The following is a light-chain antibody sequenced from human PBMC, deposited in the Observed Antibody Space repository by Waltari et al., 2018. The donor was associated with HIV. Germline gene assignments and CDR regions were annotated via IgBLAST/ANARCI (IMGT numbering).Light chain of an antibody. CDR1: KLGETS. J-gene: IGLJ2*01. V-gene: IGLV3-1*01. CDR2: QDI. Sequence: SYELTQPPSLSVSPGQTASIACSGYKLGETSASWYQQKPGQSPVLVIYQDIKRPSGIPERFSGSNSGNTATLTISGTQAMDEADYYCQTWDSRTVVFGGGTKLTVL. CDR3: QTWDSRTVV.